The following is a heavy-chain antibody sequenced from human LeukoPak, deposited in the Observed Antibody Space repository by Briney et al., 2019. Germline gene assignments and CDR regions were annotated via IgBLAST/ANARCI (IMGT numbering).Heavy chain of an antibody. CDR1: GFTFSNPG. Sequence: PGGSLRLSCAASGFTFSNPGMHWVRQAPGKGLEWVAVIWYDGSNEYYADAVKGRFIISRDNSKNTVHLQMNSLRVEDTSVYYRAREISMFVNAFDLWGQGTLVAVSS. D-gene: IGHD3-10*02. J-gene: IGHJ3*01. CDR3: AREISMFVNAFDL. V-gene: IGHV3-33*01. CDR2: IWYDGSNE.